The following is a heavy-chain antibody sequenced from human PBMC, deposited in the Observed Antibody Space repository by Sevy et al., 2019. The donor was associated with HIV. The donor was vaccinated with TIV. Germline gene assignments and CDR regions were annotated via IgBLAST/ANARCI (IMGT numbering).Heavy chain of an antibody. CDR1: GFSFSTYW. Sequence: GGSLRLPCAASGFSFSTYWMTWVRKAPGKGLEGVATMNQDGTERDNVDPVKGRFTISRDNTKTSLFLQMNSLSAEDTGVYYCVREGLGGFSYSLDCWGQGTLVTVSS. V-gene: IGHV3-7*01. J-gene: IGHJ4*02. D-gene: IGHD3-16*01. CDR3: VREGLGGFSYSLDC. CDR2: MNQDGTER.